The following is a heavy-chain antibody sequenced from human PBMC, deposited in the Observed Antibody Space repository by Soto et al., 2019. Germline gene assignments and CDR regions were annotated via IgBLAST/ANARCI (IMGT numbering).Heavy chain of an antibody. D-gene: IGHD1-26*01. J-gene: IGHJ4*02. CDR1: GFTFSSYA. V-gene: IGHV3-23*01. CDR2: ISGSGGST. Sequence: EVQLLESGGDLVQPGGSLRLSCAASGFTFSSYAMSWVRQAPGKGLEWVSAISGSGGSTYYADSVKGRFTISRDNSKNTLYLQMNSLRAEDTAVYYCAKGSGSYYGFDYWGQGTLVTVSS. CDR3: AKGSGSYYGFDY.